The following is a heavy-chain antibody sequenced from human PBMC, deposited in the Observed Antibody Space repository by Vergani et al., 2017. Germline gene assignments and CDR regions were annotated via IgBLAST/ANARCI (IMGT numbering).Heavy chain of an antibody. V-gene: IGHV1-18*01. J-gene: IGHJ4*02. CDR1: GYTFTSYG. Sequence: QVQLVQSGAEVKKPGASVKVSCKASGYTFTSYGISWVRQAPGQGLEWMGWISAYNGNTNYAQKLQGRVTMTTDTSTSTAYMELRSLRSDDTAVYYCARQSITYYYDSSGQSQGYYFDYWGQGTLVTVSS. CDR2: ISAYNGNT. D-gene: IGHD3-22*01. CDR3: ARQSITYYYDSSGQSQGYYFDY.